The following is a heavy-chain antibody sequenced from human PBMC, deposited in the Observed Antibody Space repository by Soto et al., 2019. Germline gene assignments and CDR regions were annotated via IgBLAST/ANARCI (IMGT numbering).Heavy chain of an antibody. V-gene: IGHV3-33*01. Sequence: QVQLVESGGGVVQPGRSLRLSCAASGFTFSSYGMHWVRQAPGKGLEWVAVIWYDGSNKYYADSVKGRFTISRDNSKNTLSLQMNSLRAEDTAVYYCARDHYYDSSGYYYEDAMDYWGQGTLVTVSS. CDR3: ARDHYYDSSGYYYEDAMDY. CDR1: GFTFSSYG. CDR2: IWYDGSNK. D-gene: IGHD3-22*01. J-gene: IGHJ4*02.